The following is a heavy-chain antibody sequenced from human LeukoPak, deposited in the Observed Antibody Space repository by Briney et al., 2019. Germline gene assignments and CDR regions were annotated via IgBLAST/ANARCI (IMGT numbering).Heavy chain of an antibody. CDR2: MSGDGSST. CDR3: AKENYGDSTGGRFQH. Sequence: GGSLRLSCAASGFTFSNYWMNWVRQVPGKGLMWVSRMSGDGSSTNYADSVKGRFTISRVNSKNTLYLQMNSLRAEDTAVYYCAKENYGDSTGGRFQHWGQGTLVTVSS. CDR1: GFTFSNYW. D-gene: IGHD4-17*01. J-gene: IGHJ1*01. V-gene: IGHV3-74*01.